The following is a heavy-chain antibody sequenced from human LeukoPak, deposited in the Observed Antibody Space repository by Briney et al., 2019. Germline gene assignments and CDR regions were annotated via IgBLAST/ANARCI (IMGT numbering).Heavy chain of an antibody. Sequence: PGGSLRLSCVAFGFTISGHAMSWVRQAPAKGLEWVSITVAGYSETHYADSVKGRFTISRDNSKDTLFLQMHSLRPGDTAVYYCVREDTPATASYWGQGTLVTISS. D-gene: IGHD2-21*02. CDR1: GFTISGHA. CDR3: VREDTPATASY. V-gene: IGHV3-23*01. J-gene: IGHJ4*02. CDR2: TVAGYSET.